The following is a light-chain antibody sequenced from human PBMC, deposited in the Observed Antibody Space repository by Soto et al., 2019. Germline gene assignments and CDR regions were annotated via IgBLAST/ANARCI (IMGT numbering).Light chain of an antibody. Sequence: QSALTQPASVSGSPGQSITISCTGTSSDVGGYNYVSWYKQHPGKAPKLMIYDVSNRPPGVSNRFSGSKSGNTASLTISGLQAEYEADYYCSSYTSSSTLYVFGTGTKLTVL. CDR1: SSDVGGYNY. J-gene: IGLJ1*01. CDR3: SSYTSSSTLYV. V-gene: IGLV2-14*01. CDR2: DVS.